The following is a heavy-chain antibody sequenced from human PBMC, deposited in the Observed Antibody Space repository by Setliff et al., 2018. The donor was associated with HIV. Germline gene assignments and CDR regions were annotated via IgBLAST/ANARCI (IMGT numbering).Heavy chain of an antibody. J-gene: IGHJ4*02. CDR2: IYYTGST. CDR1: GGSIISSTFY. D-gene: IGHD6-13*01. V-gene: IGHV4-39*01. Sequence: PSETLSLTCAVSGGSIISSTFYWGWIRQPPGKGLEWIGTIYYTGSTYYNPSLKSRLTISVDTSKNQLSLRLTSVTATGTAVYYCARLRTAPAGRLYPPGYWGQGTLVTVSS. CDR3: ARLRTAPAGRLYPPGY.